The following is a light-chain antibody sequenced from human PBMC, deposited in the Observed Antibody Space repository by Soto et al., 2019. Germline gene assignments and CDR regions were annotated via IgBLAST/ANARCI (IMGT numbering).Light chain of an antibody. CDR1: QSLRNS. CDR2: VAC. V-gene: IGKV1-39*01. Sequence: DIQMTQSPSSLSASVGDRVTITCRASQSLRNSVNCYQQKPGKAPKFLIYVACTFQSGVPSRFSGSGSGTDFTLTISSLQPEDCATYYCQQSYSTPYTLGPGTKLEIK. J-gene: IGKJ2*01. CDR3: QQSYSTPYT.